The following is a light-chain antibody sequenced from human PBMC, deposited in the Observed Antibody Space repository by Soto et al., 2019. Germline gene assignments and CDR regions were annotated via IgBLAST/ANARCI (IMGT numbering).Light chain of an antibody. V-gene: IGKV3-11*01. CDR2: DAS. Sequence: EIVLTQSPATLSLSPGERATLSCRASQSVSIYLAWYQQKPGQAPRLLLYDASTRATGIRATFSGSGCGTDFTLTISSLKPEDSAVSYCQQRSNSPPWITFGQGTRLEIK. CDR3: QQRSNSPPWIT. J-gene: IGKJ5*01. CDR1: QSVSIY.